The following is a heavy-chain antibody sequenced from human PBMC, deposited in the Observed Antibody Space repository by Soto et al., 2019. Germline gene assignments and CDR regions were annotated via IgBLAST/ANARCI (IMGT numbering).Heavy chain of an antibody. CDR3: ARDIKDDASGYYAGFDY. V-gene: IGHV3-33*01. D-gene: IGHD3-22*01. CDR2: IYYDGSNK. Sequence: QVQLVESGGGVVQPGRSLRLSCAASGFTFSSYGMHWVRQAPGKGLEWVAVIYYDGSNKYYADSVKGRFTISRDNSKNTLYLQMNSLRAEDTAVYYCARDIKDDASGYYAGFDYWGQGTLVTVSS. J-gene: IGHJ4*02. CDR1: GFTFSSYG.